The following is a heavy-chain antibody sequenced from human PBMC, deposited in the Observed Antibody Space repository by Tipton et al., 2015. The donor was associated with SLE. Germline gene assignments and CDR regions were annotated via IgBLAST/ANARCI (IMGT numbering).Heavy chain of an antibody. CDR1: GFIFTNFA. Sequence: SLRLSCAASGFIFTNFAFGWVRQAPGKGLEWVSLTYARDVAYYADSVKGRFTVSRDNSKNTLYLQMNSLRAEDAGVYYCAKRGATYYYDSSGYDYFDYWGQGTQVTVSS. V-gene: IGHV3-23*03. J-gene: IGHJ4*02. CDR3: AKRGATYYYDSSGYDYFDY. CDR2: TYARDVA. D-gene: IGHD3-22*01.